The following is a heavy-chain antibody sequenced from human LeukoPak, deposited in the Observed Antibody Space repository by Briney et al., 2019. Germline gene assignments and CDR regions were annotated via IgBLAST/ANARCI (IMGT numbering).Heavy chain of an antibody. CDR2: IIPILGIA. CDR1: GGTFSSYA. CDR3: ARAAGYSSGWYGYYFDY. Sequence: SVKVSCKASGGTFSSYAISWVRQAPGQGLEWMGRIIPILGIANYAQKFQGRVTITADKSTSTAYVELSSLRSEDTAVYYCARAAGYSSGWYGYYFDYWGQGTLVTVSS. J-gene: IGHJ4*02. D-gene: IGHD6-13*01. V-gene: IGHV1-69*04.